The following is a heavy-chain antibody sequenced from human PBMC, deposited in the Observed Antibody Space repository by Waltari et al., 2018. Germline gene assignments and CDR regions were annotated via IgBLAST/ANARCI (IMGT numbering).Heavy chain of an antibody. Sequence: QVQLQQWGAGLLKPSETLSLTCAVYGGSFRGYYWSWIRQPPGKGLEWIGEINHRGTTNHHPTRKVRVTRSVDTSKNQFSLKLSSVTAADTAVYYWAGGGGGYYYYYYYMDVWGKGTTVTISS. CDR1: GGSFRGYY. CDR3: AGGGGGYYYYYYYMDV. CDR2: INHRGTT. J-gene: IGHJ6*03. D-gene: IGHD3-10*01. V-gene: IGHV4-34*01.